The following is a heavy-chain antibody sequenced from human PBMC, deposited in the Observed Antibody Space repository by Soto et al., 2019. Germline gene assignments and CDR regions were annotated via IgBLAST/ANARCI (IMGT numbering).Heavy chain of an antibody. CDR2: INPSGGST. CDR3: AREGRVSMATISYFGY. V-gene: IGHV1-46*01. D-gene: IGHD5-12*01. Sequence: QVQLVQSGAEVKKPGASVKVSCKASGYTFTSYYMHWVRQAPGQGLEWMGIINPSGGSTSYAQKFQGRVTMTGVTSTSTVYMELSSVRSEDTGVYYCAREGRVSMATISYFGYLGQGTLVTVSS. CDR1: GYTFTSYY. J-gene: IGHJ4*02.